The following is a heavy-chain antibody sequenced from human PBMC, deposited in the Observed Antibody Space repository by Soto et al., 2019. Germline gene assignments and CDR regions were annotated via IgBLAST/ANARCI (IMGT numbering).Heavy chain of an antibody. CDR1: GFTFSSYA. CDR3: ARDLYSGSYYNDY. CDR2: ISGSGGST. D-gene: IGHD1-26*01. J-gene: IGHJ4*02. V-gene: IGHV3-23*01. Sequence: GSLRLSCAASGFTFSSYAMSWDRQAPGKGLEWVSAISGSGGSTYYADSVKGRFTISRDNSKNTLYLQMNSLRAEDTAVYYCARDLYSGSYYNDYWGQGTLVTVSS.